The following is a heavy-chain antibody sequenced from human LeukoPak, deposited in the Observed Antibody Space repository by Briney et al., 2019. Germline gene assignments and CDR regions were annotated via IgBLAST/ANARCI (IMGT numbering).Heavy chain of an antibody. Sequence: GGSLRLSCAASGFIFSSYAMSWVRQAPGKGLEWVSAISGSGGSTYYVDSVKGRFTISRDNSKNTLYLQMNSLRAEDTAVYFCARESYDPRGDSWGQRTLVTVSS. J-gene: IGHJ4*02. CDR3: ARESYDPRGDS. V-gene: IGHV3-23*01. D-gene: IGHD5-12*01. CDR2: ISGSGGST. CDR1: GFIFSSYA.